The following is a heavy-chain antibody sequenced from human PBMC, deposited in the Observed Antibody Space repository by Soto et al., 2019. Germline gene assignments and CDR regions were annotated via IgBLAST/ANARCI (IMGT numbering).Heavy chain of an antibody. J-gene: IGHJ3*02. CDR2: IIPIFGTA. V-gene: IGHV1-69*13. Sequence: SVNVSCKASGGTFSSYAISWVRQAPGQGLEWMGGIIPIFGTANYAQKFQGRVTITADESTSTAYMELSSLRSEDTAVYYCATAIKGPRSLTIKYSSTPRGACDIWGHGTLVRVSS. CDR3: ATAIKGPRSLTIKYSSTPRGACDI. D-gene: IGHD6-13*01. CDR1: GGTFSSYA.